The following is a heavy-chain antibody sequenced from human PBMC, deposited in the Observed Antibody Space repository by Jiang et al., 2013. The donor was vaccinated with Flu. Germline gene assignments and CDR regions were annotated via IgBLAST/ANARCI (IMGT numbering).Heavy chain of an antibody. V-gene: IGHV7-4-1*02. CDR2: INTNTGNP. Sequence: GQGLEWMGWINTNTGNPTYAQGFTGRFVFSLDTSVSTAYLQISSLKAEDTAVYYCARDEYDSSGYYYESAFDIWGQGTMVTVSS. CDR3: ARDEYDSSGYYYESAFDI. D-gene: IGHD3-22*01. J-gene: IGHJ3*02.